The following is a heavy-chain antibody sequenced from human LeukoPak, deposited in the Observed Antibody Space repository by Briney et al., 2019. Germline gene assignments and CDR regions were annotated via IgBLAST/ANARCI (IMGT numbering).Heavy chain of an antibody. CDR3: ARFRSYDFWSGNQYYYYGMDV. V-gene: IGHV4-59*01. CDR1: GGSISSYY. CDR2: ISSIGST. D-gene: IGHD3-3*01. J-gene: IGHJ6*02. Sequence: PSETLSLTCTVSGGSISSYYLSWIRQPPGKGLEWIGYISSIGSTNYNPSLKSRVTISVDTSKNQFSLKLSSVTAADTAVYYCARFRSYDFWSGNQYYYYGMDVWGQGTTVTVSS.